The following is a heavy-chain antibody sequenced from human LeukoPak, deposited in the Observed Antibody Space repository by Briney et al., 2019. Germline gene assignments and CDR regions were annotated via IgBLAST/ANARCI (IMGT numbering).Heavy chain of an antibody. J-gene: IGHJ4*02. D-gene: IGHD4-23*01. CDR2: IIPIFGTA. CDR3: ARDYGAKRVFDY. CDR1: GDTFSSYA. Sequence: ASVKVSCKASGDTFSSYAISWVRQAPGQGLEWMGGIIPIFGTANYAQKFQDRVTITADKSTSTAYVELSSLRSEETAVYYCARDYGAKRVFDYWGQGTLVTVSS. V-gene: IGHV1-69*06.